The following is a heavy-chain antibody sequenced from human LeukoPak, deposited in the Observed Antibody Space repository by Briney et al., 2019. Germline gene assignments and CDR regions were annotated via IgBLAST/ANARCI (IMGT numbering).Heavy chain of an antibody. J-gene: IGHJ4*02. CDR1: GGSISSYY. CDR2: IYTTGST. Sequence: TPSETLSLTCTVSGGSISSYYWSWIRQPAGKGLEWIGRIYTTGSTNYNPSLKNRVTMSVDTSKNQFSLGLRSVAAADTAVYYCARQIASARTAGFDFWGQGALVTVSS. D-gene: IGHD6-13*01. CDR3: ARQIASARTAGFDF. V-gene: IGHV4-4*07.